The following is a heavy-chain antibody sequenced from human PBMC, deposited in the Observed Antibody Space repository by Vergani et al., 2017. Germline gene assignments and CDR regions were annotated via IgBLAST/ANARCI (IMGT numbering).Heavy chain of an antibody. CDR2: IRSKNDGGTA. Sequence: EVQVLESGGGLIKPGGSLRLSCVVSGITFNNAWINWVRQAPGKGLEWIGRIRSKNDGGTADYDAHLKVRFTISRDDSKDSAFLLVNNLKTEDTAVYFCYTDYHDYWGQGTLVTVSS. D-gene: IGHD2-2*02. V-gene: IGHV3-15*01. J-gene: IGHJ4*02. CDR1: GITFNNAW. CDR3: YTDYHDY.